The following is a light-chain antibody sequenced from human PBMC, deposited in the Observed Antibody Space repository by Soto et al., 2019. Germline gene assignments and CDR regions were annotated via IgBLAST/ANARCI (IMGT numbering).Light chain of an antibody. Sequence: EIVLTQSPGTLSLSPGERATLSCRASQSISSSYLAWYQQKPGRAPRLLIYAASTRATGIPDRFSGSGSGTDFTLTISRLEPEDFAVYYCQQYGSSLPWTFGQGTKVEI. J-gene: IGKJ1*01. CDR3: QQYGSSLPWT. CDR2: AAS. V-gene: IGKV3-20*01. CDR1: QSISSSY.